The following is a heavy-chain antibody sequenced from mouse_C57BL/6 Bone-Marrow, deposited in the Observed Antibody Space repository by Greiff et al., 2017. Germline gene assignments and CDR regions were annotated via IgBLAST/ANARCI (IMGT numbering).Heavy chain of an antibody. D-gene: IGHD2-1*01. J-gene: IGHJ1*03. CDR1: GYTFTSYT. V-gene: IGHV1-4*01. CDR2: INPSSGYT. CDR3: ARYCYGKGYFDV. Sequence: QVQLKQSGAELARPGASVKMSCKASGYTFTSYTMHWVKQRPGQGLEWIGYINPSSGYTKYNQKFKDKATLTADKSSSTAYMQLSSLTSEDSAVFYCARYCYGKGYFDVWGTGTTVTVSS.